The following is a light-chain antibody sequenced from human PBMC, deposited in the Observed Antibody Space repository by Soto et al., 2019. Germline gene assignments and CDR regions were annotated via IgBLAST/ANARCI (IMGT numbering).Light chain of an antibody. J-gene: IGKJ4*01. CDR3: QQYGTSPLT. V-gene: IGKV3-20*01. CDR2: GTS. CDR1: QSVSTN. Sequence: EILMTQSPASLSVSPGENATLSCRASQSVSTNLVWHQQKLGQSPRLLIHGTSTRAPGIPDRFSGSGSGTDFTLTISRLEPEDFAMYYCQQYGTSPLTFGGGTKVEVK.